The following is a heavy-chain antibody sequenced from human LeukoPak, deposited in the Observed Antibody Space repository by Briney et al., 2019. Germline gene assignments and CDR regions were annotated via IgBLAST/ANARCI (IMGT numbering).Heavy chain of an antibody. Sequence: GGSLRLSCAASGFTFSSYAMSWVRQAPGKGLEWVSAISGSGGSTYYADSVKGRFTISRDNSKNTLYLQMNSLRAEDTAVYYCAKDKRAAAGTTGDYWGQGTLVTVSP. CDR2: ISGSGGST. D-gene: IGHD6-13*01. J-gene: IGHJ4*02. CDR3: AKDKRAAAGTTGDY. V-gene: IGHV3-23*01. CDR1: GFTFSSYA.